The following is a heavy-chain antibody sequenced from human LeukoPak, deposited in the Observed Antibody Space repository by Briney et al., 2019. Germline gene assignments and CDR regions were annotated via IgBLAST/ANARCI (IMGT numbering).Heavy chain of an antibody. J-gene: IGHJ4*02. CDR2: IAYNGGDK. CDR1: GFTFNNYA. Sequence: GGSLRLSCAASGFTFNNYAMHWVRQAPGKGLEWVAFIAYNGGDKYYADSVKGRFTISRDKSKNTLYLEMNSLRPEDTAVYYCAKERLVSGSLLDYWGQGTLVTVSS. D-gene: IGHD3-9*01. CDR3: AKERLVSGSLLDY. V-gene: IGHV3-30*02.